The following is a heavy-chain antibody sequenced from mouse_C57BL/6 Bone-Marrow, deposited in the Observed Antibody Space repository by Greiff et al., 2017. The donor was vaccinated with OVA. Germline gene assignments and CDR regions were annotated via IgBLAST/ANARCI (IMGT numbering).Heavy chain of an antibody. CDR1: GFTFSSYA. CDR3: TRDSYDFFAY. Sequence: EVHLVESGEGLVKPGGSLKLSCAASGFTFSSYAMSWVRQTPEKRLEWVAYISSGGDYIYYADTVKGRFTISSDNARNTLYLQMSSLKSEDTAMYYCTRDSYDFFAYWGQGTLVTVSA. CDR2: ISSGGDYI. D-gene: IGHD2-4*01. V-gene: IGHV5-9-1*02. J-gene: IGHJ3*01.